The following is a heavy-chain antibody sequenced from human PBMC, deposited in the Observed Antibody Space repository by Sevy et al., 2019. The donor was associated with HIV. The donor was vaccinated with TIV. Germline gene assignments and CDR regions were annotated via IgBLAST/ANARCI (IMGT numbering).Heavy chain of an antibody. D-gene: IGHD2-2*01. V-gene: IGHV4-61*02. J-gene: IGHJ5*02. CDR2: IYCSGST. Sequence: SETLSLTCTVSGGSISSGSYYWSWIRQPAGKGLEWIGRIYCSGSTNYNPALKSRVTISVDTSKNQFSLKLSSVTAADTAVYYCAREGSTWAGWFDPWGQGTLVTVSS. CDR3: AREGSTWAGWFDP. CDR1: GGSISSGSYY.